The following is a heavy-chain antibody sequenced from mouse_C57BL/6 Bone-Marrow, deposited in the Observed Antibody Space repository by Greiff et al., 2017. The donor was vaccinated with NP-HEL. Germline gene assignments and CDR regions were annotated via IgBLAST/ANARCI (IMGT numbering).Heavy chain of an antibody. CDR2: IYPRSGNT. CDR3: ASGIYYEDY. J-gene: IGHJ3*01. CDR1: GYTFTSYG. V-gene: IGHV1-81*01. D-gene: IGHD2-4*01. Sequence: VQLQQSGAELARPGASVKLSCKASGYTFTSYGISWVKQRTGQGLEWIGEIYPRSGNTYYNEKFKGKATLTADKSSSTAYMELRSVTSEDSAVYLCASGIYYEDYWGQGTLVTVSA.